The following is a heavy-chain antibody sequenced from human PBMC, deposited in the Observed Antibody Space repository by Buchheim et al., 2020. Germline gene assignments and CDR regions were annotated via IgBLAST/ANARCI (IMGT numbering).Heavy chain of an antibody. Sequence: QVQLQESGPGLVKPSETLSLTCAVSGGSVSSDTYYWTWIRQPPGKELEWIGYIFSSGRTNYNPSLKSRVTISVDTSKNQFSLRLSSVTAADTAVYYCAREGYGGNPDYWGQGTL. J-gene: IGHJ4*02. CDR1: GGSVSSDTYY. CDR2: IFSSGRT. CDR3: AREGYGGNPDY. D-gene: IGHD4-23*01. V-gene: IGHV4-61*01.